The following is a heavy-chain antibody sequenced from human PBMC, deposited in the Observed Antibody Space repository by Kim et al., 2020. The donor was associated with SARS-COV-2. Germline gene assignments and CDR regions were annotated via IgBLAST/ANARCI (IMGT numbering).Heavy chain of an antibody. D-gene: IGHD3-10*01. CDR3: ARDSSMVRGTSYPDY. Sequence: TSYEQQFQGRVTLTRDTSTSTVYMELSSLRSEDTAVYYCARDSSMVRGTSYPDYGGQGTLVTVSS. J-gene: IGHJ4*02. V-gene: IGHV1-46*01. CDR2: T.